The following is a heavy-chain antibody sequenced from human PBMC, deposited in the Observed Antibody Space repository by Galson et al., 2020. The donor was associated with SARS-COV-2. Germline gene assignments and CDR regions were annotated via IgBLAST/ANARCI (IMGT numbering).Heavy chain of an antibody. D-gene: IGHD2-8*02. V-gene: IGHV3-7*02. J-gene: IGHJ4*02. CDR3: ATAYCPGGPGCVCWD. Sequence: QLGESLKISCAASGFTFSNSWVSWVRQAPGKGLEWVANINQDGSEKHYVDSVKGRFTISRDNAKNSLFLQMNSLRAEDTAVYYCATAYCPGGPGCVCWDWGQGTLVTV. CDR2: INQDGSEK. CDR1: GFTFSNSW.